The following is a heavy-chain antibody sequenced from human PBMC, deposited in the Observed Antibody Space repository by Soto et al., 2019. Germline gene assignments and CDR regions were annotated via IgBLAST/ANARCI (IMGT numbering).Heavy chain of an antibody. CDR1: GASISSDNW. J-gene: IGHJ5*02. V-gene: IGHV4-4*02. Sequence: TSETLSLTCAVSGASISSDNWWSWVRQPPGKGLEWIREIYHSGSTNYNPSLKSRVTISVDKSKKHFSLKLRSVTAADTAVYYCARAKLNWFDPWGRGTLVTVS. CDR2: IYHSGST. CDR3: ARAKLNWFDP.